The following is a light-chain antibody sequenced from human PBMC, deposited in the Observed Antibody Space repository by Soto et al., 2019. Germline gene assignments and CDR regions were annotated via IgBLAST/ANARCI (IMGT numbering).Light chain of an antibody. V-gene: IGKV3-15*01. CDR2: GAS. Sequence: EIVMTQAPSTLSVSPGERATLAFSASQSFNNNLAWFQQKPGQAPRLLILGASSRATGIPARFSGSGSGTEFTLIIHSLQSDDVAVYYCQPYNNWPLTFGGGTKVEIK. J-gene: IGKJ4*01. CDR3: QPYNNWPLT. CDR1: QSFNNN.